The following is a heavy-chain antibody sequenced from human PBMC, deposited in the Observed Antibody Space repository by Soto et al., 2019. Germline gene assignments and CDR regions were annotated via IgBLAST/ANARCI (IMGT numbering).Heavy chain of an antibody. CDR2: IYWDDDK. V-gene: IGHV2-5*02. D-gene: IGHD6-19*01. CDR1: GFSLSTSGVG. J-gene: IGHJ5*02. CDR3: AHSNLPGGWLGTDWFDP. Sequence: SGPTLVNPTQTLTLTCTFSGFSLSTSGVGVGWIRQPPGKALEWLSLIYWDDDKRYSPSLKSRLTITKDTSKNQVVLTMTNMDPVDTATYYCAHSNLPGGWLGTDWFDPWGQGTLVTVSS.